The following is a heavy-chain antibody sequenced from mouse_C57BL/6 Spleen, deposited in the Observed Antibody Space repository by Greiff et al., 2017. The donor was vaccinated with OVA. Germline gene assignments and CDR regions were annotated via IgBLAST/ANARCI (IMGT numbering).Heavy chain of an antibody. V-gene: IGHV1-50*01. Sequence: QVQLQQPGAELVKPGASVKLSCKASGYTFTSYWMQWVKQRPGQGLEWIGEIDPSDSYTNYNQKFKGKATFTVDTSSSTAYMQLSSLTSEDSAVYYCARLFLGYFDVWGTGTTVTVSS. CDR2: IDPSDSYT. J-gene: IGHJ1*03. CDR1: GYTFTSYW. CDR3: ARLFLGYFDV.